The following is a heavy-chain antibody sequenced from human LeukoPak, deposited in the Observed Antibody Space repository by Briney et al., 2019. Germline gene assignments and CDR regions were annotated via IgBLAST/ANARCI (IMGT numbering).Heavy chain of an antibody. CDR1: GFTFDDYA. CDR2: ISWNSGSI. Sequence: GGSLRLSCAASGFTFDDYAMPWVRQAPGKGLEWVSGISWNSGSIGYADSVKGRFTISRDNAKNSLYLQMNSLRAEDAALYYCAKDIFRFCSGGSCYSDAFDIWGQGTMVTVSS. D-gene: IGHD2-15*01. V-gene: IGHV3-9*01. J-gene: IGHJ3*02. CDR3: AKDIFRFCSGGSCYSDAFDI.